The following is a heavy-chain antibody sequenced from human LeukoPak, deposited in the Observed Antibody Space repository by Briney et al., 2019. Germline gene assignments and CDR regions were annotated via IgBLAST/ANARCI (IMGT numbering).Heavy chain of an antibody. V-gene: IGHV3-15*01. CDR2: IKRKTDGGTT. CDR3: TTEDYGDYVPDY. D-gene: IGHD4-17*01. J-gene: IGHJ4*02. CDR1: GFTFSKAW. Sequence: GGSLRLSCAASGFTFSKAWMSWVRQAPGKGLEWVGQIKRKTDGGTTDYAAPVKGRFTISRDDSKNSLYLLMSSLKTEDTAVYSCTTEDYGDYVPDYWGQGTLVTVSS.